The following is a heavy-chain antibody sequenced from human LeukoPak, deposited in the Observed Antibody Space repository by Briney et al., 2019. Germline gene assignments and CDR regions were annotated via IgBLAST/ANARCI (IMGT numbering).Heavy chain of an antibody. CDR1: GYTFTSYD. D-gene: IGHD4-23*01. V-gene: IGHV1-8*01. Sequence: ASVKVSCKASGYTFTSYDINWVRQATGQGLEWMGWMNPNSGNTGYAQKFQGRVTMTRNTSISTAYMELSSLRSEDTAVYYCARGRGLSYGGNPDFDYWGQGTLVTVSS. J-gene: IGHJ4*02. CDR2: MNPNSGNT. CDR3: ARGRGLSYGGNPDFDY.